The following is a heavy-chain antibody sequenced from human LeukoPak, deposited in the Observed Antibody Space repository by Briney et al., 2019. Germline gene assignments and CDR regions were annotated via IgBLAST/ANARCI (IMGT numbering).Heavy chain of an antibody. CDR3: ARESRSSYPVVYYFDY. D-gene: IGHD6-6*01. J-gene: IGHJ4*02. CDR1: GFTFDDYA. CDR2: ISYDGSNK. Sequence: GRSLRLSCAASGFTFDDYAMHWVRQAPGKGLEWVAVISYDGSNKYYADSVKGRFTISRDNSKNTLFLQLNSLRTEDTAVYYCARESRSSYPVVYYFDYWGQGTLVTVSS. V-gene: IGHV3-30*04.